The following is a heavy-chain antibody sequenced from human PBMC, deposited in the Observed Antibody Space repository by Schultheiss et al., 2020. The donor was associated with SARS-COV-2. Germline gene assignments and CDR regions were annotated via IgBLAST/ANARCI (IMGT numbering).Heavy chain of an antibody. CDR2: IYPGDSDT. D-gene: IGHD6-6*01. Sequence: GGSLRLSCKGSGYSFTSYWIGWVRQMPGKGLEWMGIIYPGDSDTRYSPSFQGQVTISADKSISTAYLQWSSLKASDTAMYYCTRGGEYSSSSKYWGRGTLATVSS. V-gene: IGHV5-51*01. CDR1: GYSFTSYW. CDR3: TRGGEYSSSSKY. J-gene: IGHJ4*02.